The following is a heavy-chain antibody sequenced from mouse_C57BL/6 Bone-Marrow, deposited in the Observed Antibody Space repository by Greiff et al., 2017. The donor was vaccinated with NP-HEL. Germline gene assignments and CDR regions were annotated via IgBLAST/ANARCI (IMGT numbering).Heavy chain of an antibody. Sequence: EVKLVESGGDLVKPGGSLKLSCAASGFTFSSNGMSWVRQTPDKRLEWVATISSGGSYTYYPDSVKGRFTISRDNAKNTLYLQMSSLKSEDTAMYYCARHAVTTVEVDYWGQGTTLTVSS. D-gene: IGHD1-1*01. CDR2: ISSGGSYT. CDR3: ARHAVTTVEVDY. J-gene: IGHJ2*01. V-gene: IGHV5-6*01. CDR1: GFTFSSNG.